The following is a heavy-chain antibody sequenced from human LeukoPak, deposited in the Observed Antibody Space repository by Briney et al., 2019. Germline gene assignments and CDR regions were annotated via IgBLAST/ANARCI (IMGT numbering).Heavy chain of an antibody. CDR2: ISSSGSTI. J-gene: IGHJ2*01. Sequence: PGGSLRLSCAASGFTFSSYEMNWVRQAPGKGLEWVSYISSSGSTIYYADSVKGRFTISRDNSKDSLYLQMNSLRAEDTALYYCAKENRRYFDLWGRGTLVTVSS. D-gene: IGHD2/OR15-2a*01. CDR3: AKENRRYFDL. CDR1: GFTFSSYE. V-gene: IGHV3-48*03.